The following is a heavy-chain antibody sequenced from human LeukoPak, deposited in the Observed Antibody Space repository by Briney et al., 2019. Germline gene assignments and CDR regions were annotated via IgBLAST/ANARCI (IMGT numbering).Heavy chain of an antibody. CDR3: APPVAHPGTGIAPDY. D-gene: IGHD7-27*01. CDR1: GGSISSSSYY. V-gene: IGHV4-39*07. CDR2: IYYSGST. Sequence: SETLSLTCTVSGGSISSSSYYWGWIRQPPGKGLEWIGSIYYSGSTYYNPSLKSRVTISVDTSKNQFSLKLSSVTAADTAVYYCAPPVAHPGTGIAPDYWGQGTLVTVSS. J-gene: IGHJ4*02.